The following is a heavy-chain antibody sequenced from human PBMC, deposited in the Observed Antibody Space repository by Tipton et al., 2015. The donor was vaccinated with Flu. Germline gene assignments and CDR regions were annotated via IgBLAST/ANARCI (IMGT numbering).Heavy chain of an antibody. Sequence: TLSLTCSVSGSSIRSSNYFWGWNRQPPGKGLEWIGNIFHSGNPYHNPSLKSRVSISVDTSKNHFSLKLTSVTAADTAVYYCARRDYSNYVSEPKNWFDSWGQGALVIVSS. D-gene: IGHD4-11*01. CDR1: GSSIRSSNYF. CDR2: IFHSGNP. V-gene: IGHV4-39*07. J-gene: IGHJ5*01. CDR3: ARRDYSNYVSEPKNWFDS.